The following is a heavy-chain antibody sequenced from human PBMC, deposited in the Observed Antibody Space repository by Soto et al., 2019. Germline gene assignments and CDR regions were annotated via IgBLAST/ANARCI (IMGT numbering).Heavy chain of an antibody. Sequence: GSLRLSCAASGFTFSSYAMRWVRQAPVKGLEWVSAISGSGGSTYYADSVKGRFTISRDNSKNTLFLQMVSLRAEDTAVYYCVREMIPPPDYCYGMDVWGQGTTVTVSS. CDR1: GFTFSSYA. D-gene: IGHD3-22*01. CDR2: ISGSGGST. V-gene: IGHV3-23*01. CDR3: VREMIPPPDYCYGMDV. J-gene: IGHJ6*02.